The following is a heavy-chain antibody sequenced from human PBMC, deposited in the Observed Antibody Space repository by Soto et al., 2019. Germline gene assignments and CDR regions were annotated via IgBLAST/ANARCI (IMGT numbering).Heavy chain of an antibody. V-gene: IGHV4-30-4*01. CDR2: ISYSGST. D-gene: IGHD4-17*01. CDR3: ARRDYGDLPFDY. CDR1: GGSISSRDYY. Sequence: SETLSLTCTVSGGSISSRDYYWSWIRQPPGKGLEWIGYISYSGSTYYNPSLNSRVTISLDTSKNQFSLKLSSVTAADTAVYYCARRDYGDLPFDYWGQGTLVTVSS. J-gene: IGHJ4*02.